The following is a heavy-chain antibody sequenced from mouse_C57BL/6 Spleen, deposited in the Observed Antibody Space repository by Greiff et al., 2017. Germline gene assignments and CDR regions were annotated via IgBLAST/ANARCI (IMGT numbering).Heavy chain of an antibody. D-gene: IGHD1-1*01. CDR1: GYTFTSYW. V-gene: IGHV1-59*01. Sequence: QVQLQQPGAELVRPGTSVKLSCKASGYTFTSYWMHWVKQRPGQGLEWIGVIDPSDSYTNYNQKFKGKATLPVDTSSSTAYMQLSSLTSEDSAVYYCASNYGSSQYYFDYWGQGTTLTVSS. J-gene: IGHJ2*01. CDR3: ASNYGSSQYYFDY. CDR2: IDPSDSYT.